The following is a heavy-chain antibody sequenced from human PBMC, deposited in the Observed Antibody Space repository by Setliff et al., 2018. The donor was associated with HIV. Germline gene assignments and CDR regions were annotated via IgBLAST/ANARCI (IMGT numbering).Heavy chain of an antibody. CDR2: FDPEDGET. J-gene: IGHJ3*02. D-gene: IGHD3-16*01. CDR3: TTGGHDAFDI. V-gene: IGHV1-24*01. Sequence: SSVKVPCKVSGYTLTELSGHLVRQDPGKGLEWMGGFDPEDGETIYAQKFQGRDTMTEDTSTDTAYMELSSLRSEDSALYYCTTGGHDAFDIWGQGTMVTVSS. CDR1: GYTLTELS.